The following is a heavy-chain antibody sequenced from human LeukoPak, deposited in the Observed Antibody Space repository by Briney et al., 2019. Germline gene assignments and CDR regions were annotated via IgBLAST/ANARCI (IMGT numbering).Heavy chain of an antibody. J-gene: IGHJ6*02. CDR1: GGSISSYY. D-gene: IGHD2-15*01. CDR2: IYYSETT. V-gene: IGHV4-59*01. Sequence: SETLSLTCTVSGGSISSYYWSWIRQPPGKELEWIGYIYYSETTNYNPSLKSRVTISVDMSKNQFSLKLSSVTAADTAVYYCARGSGSPYYYGMDVWGQGTTVTVSS. CDR3: ARGSGSPYYYGMDV.